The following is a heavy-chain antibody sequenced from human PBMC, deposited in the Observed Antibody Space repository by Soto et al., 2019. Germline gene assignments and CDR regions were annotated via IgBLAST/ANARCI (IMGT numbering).Heavy chain of an antibody. V-gene: IGHV3-15*07. D-gene: IGHD2-2*01. CDR3: TTDIVVVPAATMYFDY. CDR1: GFTFSNAW. CDR2: IKSKTDGGTT. Sequence: EVQLVESGGGLVKPGGSLRLSCAASGFTFSNAWMNWVRQAPGKGQEWVGGIKSKTDGGTTDYAAPVKGRFTISSDDSKNTLYLQMNSLKTEDTAVYYCTTDIVVVPAATMYFDYWGQGTLVTVSS. J-gene: IGHJ4*02.